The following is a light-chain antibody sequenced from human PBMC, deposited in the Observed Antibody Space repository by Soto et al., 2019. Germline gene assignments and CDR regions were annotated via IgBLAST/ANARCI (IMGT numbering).Light chain of an antibody. CDR3: QQYGSSRT. J-gene: IGKJ1*01. CDR2: GAS. V-gene: IGKV3-20*01. Sequence: EIVLTQSPATLSLSPGERATLSCRASQSVPSRDVAWYQQKPGQAPRLLIYGASTRANGVPDRFSGSGSWTDFTLTINRLEPEDFAIYYCQQYGSSRTFDQGTRVDIK. CDR1: QSVPSRD.